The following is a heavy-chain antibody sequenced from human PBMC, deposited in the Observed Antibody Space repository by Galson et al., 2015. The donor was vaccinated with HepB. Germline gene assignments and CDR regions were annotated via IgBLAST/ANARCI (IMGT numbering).Heavy chain of an antibody. Sequence: ETLSLTCTVSGTSISRYYWSWIRQSPGKGLEWIGYIYYSGSTNYNPSLKSRVTISVDTSKNQVSLKLSSVTAADTAVYYCARAGGRFGELLPHDGMDAWGQGTTVTVSS. J-gene: IGHJ6*02. CDR1: GTSISRYY. CDR3: ARAGGRFGELLPHDGMDA. D-gene: IGHD3-10*01. CDR2: IYYSGST. V-gene: IGHV4-59*01.